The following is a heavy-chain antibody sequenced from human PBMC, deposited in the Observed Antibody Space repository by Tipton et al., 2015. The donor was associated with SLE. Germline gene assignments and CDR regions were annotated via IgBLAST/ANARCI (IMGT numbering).Heavy chain of an antibody. D-gene: IGHD4-11*01. CDR3: AREFLNPVTTVHYYFDL. V-gene: IGHV4-4*07. CDR2: INRSGST. J-gene: IGHJ2*01. Sequence: TLSLTCTVSGGSLSCYDWSWIRQPAGKGLEWIGRINRSGSTNYHSSLNSRVTMSVGRSKNQFSLKLISVTAADTAVYYCAREFLNPVTTVHYYFDLWGRGTLVTVSS. CDR1: GGSLSCYD.